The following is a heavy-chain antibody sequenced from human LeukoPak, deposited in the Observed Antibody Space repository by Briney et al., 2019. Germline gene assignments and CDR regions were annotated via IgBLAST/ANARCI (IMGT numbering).Heavy chain of an antibody. CDR2: ISSTGNYI. CDR1: GFTFSSYS. CDR3: ARGGGYCSSTSCYYFDS. Sequence: GGSLRLSCEASGFTFSSYSMNWVRQAPRKGLEWVSSISSTGNYIYYADSVKGRFTVSRDNAKKSLYLQMNSQRAEDTAVYYCARGGGYCSSTSCYYFDSWGQGTLVTVSS. J-gene: IGHJ4*02. V-gene: IGHV3-21*01. D-gene: IGHD2-2*01.